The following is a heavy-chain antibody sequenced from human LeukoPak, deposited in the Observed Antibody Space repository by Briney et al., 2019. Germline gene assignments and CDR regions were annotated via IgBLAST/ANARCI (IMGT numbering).Heavy chain of an antibody. D-gene: IGHD3-16*01. CDR2: INPNSGGT. J-gene: IGHJ3*02. CDR3: ARDRTYYSYAFDI. Sequence: ASVKVSCKASGYTFTGYYMHWVRQAPGQGLEWMGWINPNSGGTNYAQKFQGRVTMTRDTSISTAYMELSRLRSDDTAMYYCARDRTYYSYAFDIWGQGTMVTVSS. V-gene: IGHV1-2*02. CDR1: GYTFTGYY.